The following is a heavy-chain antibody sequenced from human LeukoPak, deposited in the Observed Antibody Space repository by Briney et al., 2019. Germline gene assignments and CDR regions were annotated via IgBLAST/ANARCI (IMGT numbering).Heavy chain of an antibody. D-gene: IGHD3-22*01. V-gene: IGHV4-34*01. CDR2: INHSGST. Sequence: PSETLSLTCAVYGGSFSGYYWSWIRQPPGKGLEWIGEINHSGSTNYNPSLKSRVTISVDTSRNQFSLKLSSVTAADTAVYYCARDSTNGYYYFDSWGQGTLVTVSS. CDR3: ARDSTNGYYYFDS. J-gene: IGHJ4*02. CDR1: GGSFSGYY.